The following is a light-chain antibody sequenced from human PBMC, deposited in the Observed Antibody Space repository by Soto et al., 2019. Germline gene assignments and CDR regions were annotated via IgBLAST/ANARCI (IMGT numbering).Light chain of an antibody. J-gene: IGKJ1*01. CDR1: QSVSSY. V-gene: IGKV3-20*01. CDR2: GAF. Sequence: EIVLTQSPATLSLSPGERATLSCRASQSVSSYLAWYQQKPGQPPRLLIYGAFNRATGIPDRFSGSWSGADFTLTSNRLEPEDFAVYYCQQYGSSPPPWTFGQGTKVDIK. CDR3: QQYGSSPPPWT.